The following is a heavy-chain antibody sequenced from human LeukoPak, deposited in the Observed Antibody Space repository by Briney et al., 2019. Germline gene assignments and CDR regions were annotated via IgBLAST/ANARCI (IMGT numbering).Heavy chain of an antibody. V-gene: IGHV3-53*01. Sequence: GGPLRLSCAASGFIVSSNYMSWVRQAPGKGLEWVSAIYSGGSTYYADSVKDRFTISRDYSSNTLYLQMNSLRAEDTAVYYCARDSASGWYHAYWGQGTLVTVSS. D-gene: IGHD6-19*01. CDR1: GFIVSSNY. CDR2: IYSGGST. CDR3: ARDSASGWYHAY. J-gene: IGHJ4*02.